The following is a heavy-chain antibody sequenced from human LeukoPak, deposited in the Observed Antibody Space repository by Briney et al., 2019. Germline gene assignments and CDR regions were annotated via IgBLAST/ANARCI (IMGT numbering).Heavy chain of an antibody. Sequence: SETLSLTCTVSGGSISSSSYYWGWIRQPPGKGLEWIGYIYYSGSTYYNPSLKSRVTISVDTSKNQFSLKLSSVTAADTAVYYCARQHDYGDYRDAFDIWGQGTMVTVSS. CDR1: GGSISSSSYY. CDR2: IYYSGST. CDR3: ARQHDYGDYRDAFDI. V-gene: IGHV4-31*03. J-gene: IGHJ3*02. D-gene: IGHD4-17*01.